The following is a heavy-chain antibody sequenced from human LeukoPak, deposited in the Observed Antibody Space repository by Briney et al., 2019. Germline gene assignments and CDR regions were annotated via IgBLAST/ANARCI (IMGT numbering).Heavy chain of an antibody. J-gene: IGHJ6*02. Sequence: GGSLRLSCAASGFTLSSYWMHWVRQVPGKGLVWVSRIKSDGSDTRYAGSVKGRFTISRDNAKNSLYLQMNSLRAEDTTMYYCARDSSGPHYGMDVWGQGTTVTVSS. CDR1: GFTLSSYW. CDR3: ARDSSGPHYGMDV. V-gene: IGHV3-74*01. CDR2: IKSDGSDT. D-gene: IGHD6-19*01.